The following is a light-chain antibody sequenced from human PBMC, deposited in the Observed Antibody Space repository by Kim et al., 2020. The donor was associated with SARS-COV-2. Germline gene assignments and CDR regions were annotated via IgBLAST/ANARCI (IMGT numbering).Light chain of an antibody. Sequence: DIQMTQSPSSLSASVGDRVSITCRTDPHIMTYLNWYHQTPGNAPKHLIHGASSLQSGVPSRFIGNGSGTEFTLTISSLQPEDCATFYCQQGNSRPYTVGPGTKLEI. CDR2: GAS. CDR3: QQGNSRPYT. J-gene: IGKJ2*01. V-gene: IGKV1-39*01. CDR1: PHIMTY.